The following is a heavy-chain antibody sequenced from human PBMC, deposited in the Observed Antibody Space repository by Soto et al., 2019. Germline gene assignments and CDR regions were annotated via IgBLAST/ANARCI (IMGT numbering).Heavy chain of an antibody. Sequence: ASVKVSCKASGYTFNNYGITWVRQAPGQGLEWMGWISVYNGNKNYAQDLQGRVTMTTDTSTSTAYMELRSLRSDDTAVYYCERFSGGVYNTYYFYYGMDVWGQGTTVTVSS. D-gene: IGHD2-15*01. CDR1: GYTFNNYG. CDR2: ISVYNGNK. CDR3: ERFSGGVYNTYYFYYGMDV. V-gene: IGHV1-18*01. J-gene: IGHJ6*02.